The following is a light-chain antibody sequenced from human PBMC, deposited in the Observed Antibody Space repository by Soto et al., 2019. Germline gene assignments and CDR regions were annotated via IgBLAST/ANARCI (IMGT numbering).Light chain of an antibody. CDR3: QKYGSSPLLT. J-gene: IGKJ4*01. CDR2: GAS. V-gene: IGKV3-20*01. CDR1: QSVSSSY. Sequence: EIVLTQSPGTLSLSPGERATLSCRASQSVSSSYLAWYQQKPGQAPRLLIYGASSRATGIPDRFSGSGSGTDFILTISRLEPEDFAVYYCQKYGSSPLLTFGGGTKGEIK.